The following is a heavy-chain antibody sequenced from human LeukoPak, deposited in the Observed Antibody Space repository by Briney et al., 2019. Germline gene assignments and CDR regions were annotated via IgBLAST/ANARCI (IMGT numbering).Heavy chain of an antibody. Sequence: GGSLRLSCAASGFIFGTYGMHWVRQAPGKGLEWVAVISYDGSKEYYADSVKGRFTISRDNSKNTLYLQINSLRAEDTAVYYCARDRGIVSIRYYYYYMDVWGKGTTVTVSS. CDR1: GFIFGTYG. CDR2: ISYDGSKE. V-gene: IGHV3-30*03. CDR3: ARDRGIVSIRYYYYYMDV. D-gene: IGHD3-10*01. J-gene: IGHJ6*03.